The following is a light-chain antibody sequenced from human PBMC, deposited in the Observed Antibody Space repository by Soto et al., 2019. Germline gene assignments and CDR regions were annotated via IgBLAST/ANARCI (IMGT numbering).Light chain of an antibody. Sequence: DIQLTQSPSFLSASVGDGVAITCRASQGVSRYVAWYQQKPGKPPELLIYAASTLQSGVPPRFSGSASGTEFTLTIDSLQPEDFATYYCQQLNNYPFTVGGGPKV. CDR3: QQLNNYPFT. CDR1: QGVSRY. V-gene: IGKV1-9*01. J-gene: IGKJ4*01. CDR2: AAS.